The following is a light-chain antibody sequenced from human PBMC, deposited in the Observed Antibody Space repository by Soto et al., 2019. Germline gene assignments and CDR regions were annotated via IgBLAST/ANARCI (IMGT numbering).Light chain of an antibody. CDR1: NNDIGVYGF. V-gene: IGLV2-8*01. CDR3: KSYGGSNTYV. Sequence: QSALTEPPSASVSPVQSGTLSCTLNNNDIGVYGFVSWYQHHPGKAPRLIIYEVVQRPSGVPDRFSGSKSGNTASLTVSGLQAADEADYFCKSYGGSNTYVFGSGTKV. CDR2: EVV. J-gene: IGLJ1*01.